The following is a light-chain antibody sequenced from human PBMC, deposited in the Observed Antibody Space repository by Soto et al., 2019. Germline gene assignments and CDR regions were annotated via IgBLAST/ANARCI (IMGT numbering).Light chain of an antibody. J-gene: IGKJ1*01. CDR1: QSVRNN. CDR3: QQYHKWRT. Sequence: EIVWTQSPVTLSLSPGEIGTLSGRASQSVRNNYLAWYQHKPGQAPRLLIYGASTRATDIPARISGSGSGTEFTLTISSLQSEDFAVYYCQQYHKWRTFGQGTKVDIK. V-gene: IGKV3-15*01. CDR2: GAS.